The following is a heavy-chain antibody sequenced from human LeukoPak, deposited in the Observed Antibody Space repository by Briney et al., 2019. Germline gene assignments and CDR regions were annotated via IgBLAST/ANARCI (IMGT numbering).Heavy chain of an antibody. V-gene: IGHV4-34*01. CDR3: ARLRRHYDSSQPDY. Sequence: SETLSLTCAVYGGSFSGYYWSWIRQPPGKGLEWIGEINHSGSTNYNPSLKSRVTISVDMSKNQFSLKLSSVTAADTAVYYCARLRRHYDSSQPDYWGQGTLVTVSS. CDR1: GGSFSGYY. J-gene: IGHJ4*02. D-gene: IGHD3-22*01. CDR2: INHSGST.